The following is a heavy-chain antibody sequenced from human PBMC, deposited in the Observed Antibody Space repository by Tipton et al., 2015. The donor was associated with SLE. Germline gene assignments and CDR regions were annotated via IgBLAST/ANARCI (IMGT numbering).Heavy chain of an antibody. J-gene: IGHJ2*01. CDR1: GFSFTSYA. CDR3: ARRAVTNDWYFDL. CDR2: IYSAGST. Sequence: SLRLSCAASGFSFTSYAMNWVRQAPGKGLEWVSLIYSAGSTSYADSVKGRFTVSRDTSKNTLYLQMNSLRAEDTAVYYCARRAVTNDWYFDLWGRGTLVTVSS. D-gene: IGHD4-17*01. V-gene: IGHV3-23*03.